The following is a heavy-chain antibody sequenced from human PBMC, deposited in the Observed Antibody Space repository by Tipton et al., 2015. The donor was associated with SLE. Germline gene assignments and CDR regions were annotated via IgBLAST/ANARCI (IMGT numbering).Heavy chain of an antibody. CDR1: VGSISSSSYY. J-gene: IGHJ4*02. CDR3: ARGVLRPFDY. Sequence: TLSLTCTVSVGSISSSSYYWAWIRQPPGKGLEWVGTVYYTGNTFYNPSLKSRVTISVDTSKNQFSLKLSSVTAADTAVYYCARGVLRPFDYWGQGTLVTVSS. V-gene: IGHV4-39*07. D-gene: IGHD1-1*01. CDR2: VYYTGNT.